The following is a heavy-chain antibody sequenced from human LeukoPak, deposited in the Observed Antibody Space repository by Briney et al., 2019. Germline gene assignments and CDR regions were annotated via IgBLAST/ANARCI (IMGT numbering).Heavy chain of an antibody. Sequence: GGSLRLSCATSGFSFSGYAMSWVRQAPGKGLEWVSAMSSSDDGRYYAASVRGRFTISRDTSRSTLYLQMNSLRAEDAAVYYCAKAPVTSCRGAFCYPFDYWGQGTLVTVSS. CDR3: AKAPVTSCRGAFCYPFDY. J-gene: IGHJ4*02. V-gene: IGHV3-23*01. CDR2: MSSSDDGR. CDR1: GFSFSGYA. D-gene: IGHD2-15*01.